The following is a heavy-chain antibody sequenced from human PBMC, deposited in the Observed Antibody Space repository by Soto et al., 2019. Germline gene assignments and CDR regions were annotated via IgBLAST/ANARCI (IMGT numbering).Heavy chain of an antibody. D-gene: IGHD3-22*01. CDR2: IIPIFGTA. CDR3: ARWNYDDSSGYYPY. Sequence: ASVKVSCKAPGGTFSSYAISWVRQPPGQGLEWMGGIIPIFGTANYAQKFQGRVTITADESTSTAYMELSSLRSEDTAVYYCARWNYDDSSGYYPYWGQGTLVTVSS. CDR1: GGTFSSYA. J-gene: IGHJ4*02. V-gene: IGHV1-69*13.